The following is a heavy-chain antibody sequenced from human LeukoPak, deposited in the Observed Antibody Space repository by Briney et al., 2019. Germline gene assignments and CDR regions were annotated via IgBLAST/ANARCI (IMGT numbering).Heavy chain of an antibody. CDR3: ARHRSGGSQDDAFDI. CDR2: IYYSGST. CDR1: GGSISNYY. D-gene: IGHD2-15*01. Sequence: PSETLSLTCTVSGGSISNYYWSWTRQPPGKGLEWIGYIYYSGSTNYNPSLKSRVTISVDTSKNQFSLKLSSVTAADTAVYYCARHRSGGSQDDAFDIWGQGTMVTVSS. J-gene: IGHJ3*02. V-gene: IGHV4-59*01.